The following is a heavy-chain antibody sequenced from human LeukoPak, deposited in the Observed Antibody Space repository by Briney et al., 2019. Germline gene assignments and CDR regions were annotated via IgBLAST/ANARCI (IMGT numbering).Heavy chain of an antibody. CDR3: ARLPAAMVGAFDI. CDR2: IYYSGNT. D-gene: IGHD2-2*01. Sequence: SETLSLTCSVSGGSISSSSYYWGWIRQPPGKGLEWIGSIYYSGNTYYNPSLKSRVNISVDTSKNQFSLKLSSVAAADTAVYYCARLPAAMVGAFDIWGQGTRVTASS. CDR1: GGSISSSSYY. J-gene: IGHJ3*02. V-gene: IGHV4-39*01.